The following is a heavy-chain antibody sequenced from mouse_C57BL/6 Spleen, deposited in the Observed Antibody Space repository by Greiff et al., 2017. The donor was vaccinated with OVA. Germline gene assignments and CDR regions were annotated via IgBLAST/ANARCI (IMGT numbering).Heavy chain of an antibody. V-gene: IGHV1-58*01. CDR1: GYTFTSYG. Sequence: VQLQQSGAELVRPGSSVKMSCKTSGYTFTSYGINWVKQRPGQGLEWIGYIYIANGSTEYNEKFKGKATLTSDTSSSTAYMQLSSLTSEDSAIYFCARGDGYYLYYFDYWGQGTTLTVSS. CDR2: IYIANGST. CDR3: ARGDGYYLYYFDY. D-gene: IGHD2-3*01. J-gene: IGHJ2*01.